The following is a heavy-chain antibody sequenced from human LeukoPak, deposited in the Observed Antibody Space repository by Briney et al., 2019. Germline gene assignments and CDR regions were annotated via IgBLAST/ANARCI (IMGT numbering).Heavy chain of an antibody. J-gene: IGHJ4*02. D-gene: IGHD2-21*01. V-gene: IGHV1-69*13. Sequence: SVNVSCKASGGTFSIYAISWVRQAPGQGLEWMGGIIPIFGTANYAQKFQGRVTITADESTSTAYMELSSLRSEDTAVYYCARDRSILWSSWGQGTLVTVSS. CDR3: ARDRSILWSS. CDR1: GGTFSIYA. CDR2: IIPIFGTA.